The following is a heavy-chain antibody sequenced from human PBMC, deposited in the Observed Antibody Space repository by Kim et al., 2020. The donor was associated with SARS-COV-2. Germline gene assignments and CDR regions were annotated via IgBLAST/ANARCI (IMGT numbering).Heavy chain of an antibody. J-gene: IGHJ4*02. D-gene: IGHD5-18*01. CDR3: ARDSLRGYSYGGVDY. V-gene: IGHV3-21*01. Sequence: DSVKGQFTITRDNAKNSLYLQMNSLRAEDTAVYYCARDSLRGYSYGGVDYWGQGTLVTVSS.